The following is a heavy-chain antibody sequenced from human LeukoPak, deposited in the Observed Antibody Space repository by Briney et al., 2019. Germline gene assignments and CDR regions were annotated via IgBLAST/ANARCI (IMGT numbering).Heavy chain of an antibody. J-gene: IGHJ4*02. V-gene: IGHV3-30-3*01. D-gene: IGHD6-19*01. Sequence: PGGSLRLSCAAAGVTFSSYAMHLVRQAPGKGLEWVAVISYDGSNKYYADSVKGRFTISRDNSKNTLYLQMSSLRAEDTAVYYCARVGYSSGWYFDYWGQGTLVTVSS. CDR1: GVTFSSYA. CDR2: ISYDGSNK. CDR3: ARVGYSSGWYFDY.